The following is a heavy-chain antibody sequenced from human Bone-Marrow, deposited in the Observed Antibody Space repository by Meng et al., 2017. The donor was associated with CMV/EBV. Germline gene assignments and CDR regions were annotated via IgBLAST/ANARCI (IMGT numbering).Heavy chain of an antibody. CDR3: AGGYYPHYGMDV. CDR2: IYYSGST. D-gene: IGHD3-22*01. J-gene: IGHJ6*02. CDR1: GGSVSSGSYY. Sequence: SETLSLTCTVSGGSVSSGSYYWSWIRQPPGKGLEWIGYIYYSGSTNYNPSLKSRVTISVDTSKNQFSLKLSSVNAADTDVYYCAGGYYPHYGMDVWGQGTTVTVSS. V-gene: IGHV4-61*01.